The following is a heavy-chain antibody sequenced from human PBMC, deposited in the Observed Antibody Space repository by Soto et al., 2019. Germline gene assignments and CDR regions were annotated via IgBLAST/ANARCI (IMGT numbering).Heavy chain of an antibody. CDR3: AWDNSGRFRTDH. CDR1: GLKFSDAW. D-gene: IGHD1-26*01. CDR2: IKSKGGGETK. V-gene: IGHV3-15*07. J-gene: IGHJ4*02. Sequence: EVQLVESGGGLVKPGDSLRLSCVVSGLKFSDAWMNWVRQAPGKGLEWVGRIKSKGGGETKDYAAPVKGRFAISRDDSRDTLDWQMNSLKTEETDVYCCAWDNSGRFRTDHWGQGTLVTVSS.